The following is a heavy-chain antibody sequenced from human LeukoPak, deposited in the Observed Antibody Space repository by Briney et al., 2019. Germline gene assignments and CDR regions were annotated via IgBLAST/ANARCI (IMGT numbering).Heavy chain of an antibody. CDR1: GGSISSGSYF. CDR3: ASDRIEVDAFDI. Sequence: SETLSLTCTVSGGSISSGSYFWSWIRQPAGKGLEWIGRIYTSGSTNYNPSLKSRVIISVDTSKNQFSLKLSSVTAADTAVYYCASDRIEVDAFDIWGQGTMVTVSS. J-gene: IGHJ3*02. D-gene: IGHD2-15*01. CDR2: IYTSGST. V-gene: IGHV4-61*02.